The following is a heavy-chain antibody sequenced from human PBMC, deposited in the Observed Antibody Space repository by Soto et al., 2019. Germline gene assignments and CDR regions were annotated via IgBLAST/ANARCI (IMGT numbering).Heavy chain of an antibody. V-gene: IGHV3-48*03. CDR3: SRGRDGYNSGVFDY. J-gene: IGHJ4*02. Sequence: HPGGSLRLSCAASGFTCSSYDMHWVRQAPGKGLECVSYISSSGSTIYYADSVTGRFTISRDNAKNSLYLQMNSLRAEDTAVYYCSRGRDGYNSGVFDYWDQGTLVTVSS. D-gene: IGHD5-12*01. CDR1: GFTCSSYD. CDR2: ISSSGSTI.